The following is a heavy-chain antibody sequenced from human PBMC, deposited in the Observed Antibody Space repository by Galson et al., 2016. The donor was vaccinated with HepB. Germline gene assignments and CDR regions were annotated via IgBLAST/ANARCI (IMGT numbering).Heavy chain of an antibody. V-gene: IGHV3-23*01. J-gene: IGHJ6*04. CDR1: GFTFSNWG. D-gene: IGHD1-26*01. CDR3: VQGSTAPNV. CDR2: ISRSGTST. Sequence: SLRLSCAASGFTFSNWGMTWVRQAPGKGLECVSAISRSGTSTDYADSVKGRFTISRDNSRGMLYLHMNSLRGEDTAVYYCVQGSTAPNVWGKGTTVTVSS.